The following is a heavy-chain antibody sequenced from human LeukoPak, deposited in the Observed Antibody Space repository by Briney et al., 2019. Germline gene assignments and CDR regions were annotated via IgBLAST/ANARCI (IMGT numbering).Heavy chain of an antibody. CDR1: GYTFTSYA. V-gene: IGHV1-69*04. Sequence: SVKVSCKASGYTFTSYAISWVRQAPGQGLEWMGRIIPILGIANYAQKFQGRVTITADKSTSTAYMELSSLRSEDTAVYYCANPSSGWYHAFDIWGQGTMVTASS. CDR2: IIPILGIA. CDR3: ANPSSGWYHAFDI. J-gene: IGHJ3*02. D-gene: IGHD6-19*01.